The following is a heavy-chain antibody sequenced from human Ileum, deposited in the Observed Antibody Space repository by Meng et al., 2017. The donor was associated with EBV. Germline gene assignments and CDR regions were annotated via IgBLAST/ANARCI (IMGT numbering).Heavy chain of an antibody. V-gene: IGHV4-39*01. CDR3: ARSIVVVPAAIYY. J-gene: IGHJ4*02. CDR2: IYYSGST. CDR1: GGSISSSSYY. Sequence: QPPLQESGPGLVNPSGTLSLTCTVSGGSISSSSYYWGWIRQPPGKGLEWIGSIYYSGSTYYNPSLKSRVTISVDTSKNQFSLKLSSVTAADTAVYYCARSIVVVPAAIYYWGQGTLVTVSS. D-gene: IGHD2-2*01.